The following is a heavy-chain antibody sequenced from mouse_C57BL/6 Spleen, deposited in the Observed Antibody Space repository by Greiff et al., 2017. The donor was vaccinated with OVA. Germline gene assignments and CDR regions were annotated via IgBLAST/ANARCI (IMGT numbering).Heavy chain of an antibody. CDR3: VRAYYYGSSHYYAMDY. V-gene: IGHV1-22*01. Sequence: VQLQQSGPELVKPGASVKMSCKASGYTFTDYNMHWVKQSHGKSLEWIGYINPNNGGTSYNQKFKGKATLTVNKSSSTAYMELRSLTSEDSAVYYCVRAYYYGSSHYYAMDYWGQGTSVTVSS. CDR1: GYTFTDYN. D-gene: IGHD1-1*01. CDR2: INPNNGGT. J-gene: IGHJ4*01.